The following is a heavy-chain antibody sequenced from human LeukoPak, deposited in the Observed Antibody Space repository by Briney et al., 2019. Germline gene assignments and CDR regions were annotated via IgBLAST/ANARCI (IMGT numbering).Heavy chain of an antibody. J-gene: IGHJ3*02. V-gene: IGHV4-59*06. Sequence: SETLSLTCIVSGVSISNYYWSWIRQHPGKGLEWIGYIYYSGSTYYNPSLKSRVTISLDTSRNQFSLKLSSVTAADTAVYYCARLQSRDAFDIWGQGTMVTVSS. D-gene: IGHD4-11*01. CDR1: GVSISNYY. CDR2: IYYSGST. CDR3: ARLQSRDAFDI.